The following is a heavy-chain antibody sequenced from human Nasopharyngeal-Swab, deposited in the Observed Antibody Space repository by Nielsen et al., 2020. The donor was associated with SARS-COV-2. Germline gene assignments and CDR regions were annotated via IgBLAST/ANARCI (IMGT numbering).Heavy chain of an antibody. CDR2: INHSGST. CDR1: GGSSSGSY. D-gene: IGHD2-2*01. V-gene: IGHV4-34*01. J-gene: IGHJ6*03. CDR3: ARGLSGIVPAPILGLGPYYYFYYMDV. Sequence: SETLSLTCAVYGGSSSGSYWGWIRQPPGKGPEWIAEINHSGSTNYNPSLKSRVTLSVDTSMNQVSLEVSSVTAADTAVYYCARGLSGIVPAPILGLGPYYYFYYMDVWGKGTTVTVSS.